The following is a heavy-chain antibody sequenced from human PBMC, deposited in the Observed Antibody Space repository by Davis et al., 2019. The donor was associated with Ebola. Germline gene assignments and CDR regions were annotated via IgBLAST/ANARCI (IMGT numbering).Heavy chain of an antibody. CDR1: GYTFTSYG. Sequence: ASVKVSCKASGYTFTSYGISWVRQAPGQGLEWMGWINPHNGNTNYAQNVQGRVTMTTDTSTSTAYMELRSLRSDDTAVYYCARDITMVRGASYFDYWGQGTLVTVSS. V-gene: IGHV1-18*04. CDR2: INPHNGNT. CDR3: ARDITMVRGASYFDY. J-gene: IGHJ4*02. D-gene: IGHD3-10*01.